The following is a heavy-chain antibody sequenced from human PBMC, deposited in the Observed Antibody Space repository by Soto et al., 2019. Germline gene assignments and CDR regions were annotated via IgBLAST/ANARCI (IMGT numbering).Heavy chain of an antibody. V-gene: IGHV1-18*01. J-gene: IGHJ5*02. Sequence: QVQLVQSGAEVKKPGASVKVSCKASGYTFTSYGISWVRQAPGQGLEWMGWISAYNGNTNYAQKPQGRVTMTTDTTXXTAYRELRSLRSDDTAVYYCARDRFDVGATNWFDPWGQGTLVTVSS. CDR3: ARDRFDVGATNWFDP. CDR1: GYTFTSYG. CDR2: ISAYNGNT. D-gene: IGHD1-26*01.